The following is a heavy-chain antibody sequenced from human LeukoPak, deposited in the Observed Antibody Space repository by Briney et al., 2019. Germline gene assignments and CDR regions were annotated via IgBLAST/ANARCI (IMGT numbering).Heavy chain of an antibody. V-gene: IGHV3-48*04. J-gene: IGHJ4*02. CDR3: ARDSGVGGTFDY. CDR1: GFTFSSYS. D-gene: IGHD1-26*01. Sequence: GGSLRLSCGASGFTFSSYSMNWVRRAPGKGLEWVSHINIVNNAIYYADSVNGRFTISRDNAKNSLYLQMNSLRADDTAVYYCARDSGVGGTFDYWGQGTLVSVSS. CDR2: INIVNNAI.